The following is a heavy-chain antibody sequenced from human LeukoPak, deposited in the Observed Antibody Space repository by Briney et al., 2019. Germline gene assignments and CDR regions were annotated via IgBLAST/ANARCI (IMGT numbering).Heavy chain of an antibody. CDR1: GGSISSYY. CDR3: ARSNGGYYDFWSGYYRGAIFDY. V-gene: IGHV4-4*07. J-gene: IGHJ4*02. CDR2: IYASGST. D-gene: IGHD3-3*01. Sequence: SETLSLTCAVSGGSISSYYWSWIRQPAGKGLEWIGRIYASGSTNYNPSLKSRVTMSVDTSKNQFSLKLSSVTAADTAVYYCARSNGGYYDFWSGYYRGAIFDYWGQGTLVTVSS.